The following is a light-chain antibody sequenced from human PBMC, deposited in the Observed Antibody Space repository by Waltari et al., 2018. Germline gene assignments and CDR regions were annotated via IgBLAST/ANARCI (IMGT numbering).Light chain of an antibody. Sequence: QSALTQPASVSGSPGQSLTISCTGTSSDVGGYNYVSWYQQHPGKAPKLIIFDVSNRPSGVSNRFSGSKSGNTASLTISGLQAEDEADYYCSSYISSSTLEVFGGGTRLTVL. CDR3: SSYISSSTLEV. CDR1: SSDVGGYNY. J-gene: IGLJ3*02. CDR2: DVS. V-gene: IGLV2-14*03.